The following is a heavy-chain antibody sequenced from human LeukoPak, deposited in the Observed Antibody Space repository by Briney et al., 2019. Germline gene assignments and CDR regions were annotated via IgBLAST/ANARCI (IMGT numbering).Heavy chain of an antibody. V-gene: IGHV3-48*03. Sequence: GGSLRLSCAASGFTFSSYEMNWVRQAPGKGLEWVSYISSSGSTIYYADSVKSQFTISRDNAKNTLYLQMNSLRAEDTAVYYCATGQGHGMDVWGQGTTVTVSS. CDR3: ATGQGHGMDV. CDR2: ISSSGSTI. CDR1: GFTFSSYE. J-gene: IGHJ6*02.